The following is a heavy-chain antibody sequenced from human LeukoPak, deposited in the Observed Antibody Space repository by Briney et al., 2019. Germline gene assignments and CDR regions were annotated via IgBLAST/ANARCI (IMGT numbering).Heavy chain of an antibody. CDR2: IGGGDT. D-gene: IGHD3-22*01. CDR3: AKACRGRYYYDSSGYYYSCLDY. J-gene: IGHJ4*02. CDR1: GFTFSTYA. V-gene: IGHV3-23*03. Sequence: PGGSLRLSCATSGFTFSTYAMSWVRQAPEKGLEWVATIGGGDTYYADSVKGRFTISRDDSKSTLYLQMNSLRAEDTAVYYCAKACRGRYYYDSSGYYYSCLDYWGQGTLVTVSS.